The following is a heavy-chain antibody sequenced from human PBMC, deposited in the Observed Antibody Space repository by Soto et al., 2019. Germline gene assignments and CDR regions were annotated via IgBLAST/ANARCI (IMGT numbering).Heavy chain of an antibody. CDR2: FDPEDGET. CDR1: GYTLTELS. J-gene: IGHJ6*02. D-gene: IGHD6-13*01. Sequence: ASVKVSCKVSGYTLTELSMHWVRQAPGKGLEWMGGFDPEDGETIYAQKFQGRVTMTEDTSTDTAYMELSSLRSEDTAVYYCATGRQQLAYYYYGMDVWGQGTTVTVSS. V-gene: IGHV1-24*01. CDR3: ATGRQQLAYYYYGMDV.